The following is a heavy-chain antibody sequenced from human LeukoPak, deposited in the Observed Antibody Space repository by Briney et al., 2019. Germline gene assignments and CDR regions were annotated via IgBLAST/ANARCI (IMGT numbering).Heavy chain of an antibody. CDR1: GFTFSDSW. Sequence: PGGSLRLSCAASGFTFSDSWMSWVRQAPGKGLEWVANMNQGGSAKGYVDSVKGRFSISRDNARNSLYLQMRSPRPEDTAVYYCATYTHWVAGDVWGQGTTVTVSS. V-gene: IGHV3-7*01. D-gene: IGHD3-16*01. CDR3: ATYTHWVAGDV. J-gene: IGHJ6*02. CDR2: MNQGGSAK.